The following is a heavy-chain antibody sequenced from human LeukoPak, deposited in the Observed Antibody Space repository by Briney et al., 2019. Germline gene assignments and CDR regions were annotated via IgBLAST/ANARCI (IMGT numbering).Heavy chain of an antibody. CDR2: ISSSGSTI. D-gene: IGHD4-17*01. CDR3: ARPHSYGDYMDY. J-gene: IGHJ4*02. CDR1: GFTFSSYE. Sequence: GGSLRLSCAASGFTFSSYEMNWVRQAPGKGLEWVSYISSSGSTIYYADSVKGRFTISRDNAKNSLYLQMNSLRAEDTAVCYCARPHSYGDYMDYWGQGTLVTVSS. V-gene: IGHV3-48*03.